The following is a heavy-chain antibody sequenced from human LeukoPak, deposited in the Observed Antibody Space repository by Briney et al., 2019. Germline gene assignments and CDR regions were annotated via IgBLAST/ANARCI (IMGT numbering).Heavy chain of an antibody. CDR3: ARRLTQYDCFDP. CDR2: AYYRSTWYN. CDR1: GDSVSSNSVT. Sequence: SQTPSLTCAISGDSVSSNSVTWNWIRQSPSRGLEWLGRAYYRSTWYNDYAVSVRGRITVNPDTSKNQFSLHLNSVTPEDTAVYYCARRLTQYDCFDPWGQGILVTVSS. D-gene: IGHD2-2*01. V-gene: IGHV6-1*01. J-gene: IGHJ5*02.